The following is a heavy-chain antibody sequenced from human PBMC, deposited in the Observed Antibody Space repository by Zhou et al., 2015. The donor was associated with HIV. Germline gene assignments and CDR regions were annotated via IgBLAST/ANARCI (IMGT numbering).Heavy chain of an antibody. CDR1: GYTFTSCD. J-gene: IGHJ3*02. Sequence: QVQLVQSGAEVRKPGASVRVSCEASGYTFTSCDINWVRQAAGQGLEWMGWMNPNSHNVEYAQKFQGRVTMTGDTSMRTVYMELSGLRSEDTAVYYCARRGMQIWSDTFDIWGQGTMVTVSS. V-gene: IGHV1-8*01. D-gene: IGHD5-18*01. CDR2: MNPNSHNV. CDR3: ARRGMQIWSDTFDI.